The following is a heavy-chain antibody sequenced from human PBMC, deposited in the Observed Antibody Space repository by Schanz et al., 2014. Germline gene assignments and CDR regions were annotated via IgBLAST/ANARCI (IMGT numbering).Heavy chain of an antibody. CDR1: GFTFSSYA. D-gene: IGHD3-10*01. Sequence: EVQLVESGGGLVQPGGSLRLSCAASGFTFSSYAMSWVRQAPGKGLEWVSTISASGGSTYYADSVKGRFTISRDNAKNSVSLQMRRLRVEDTAVYYCASGVHVSSLQKGLQFWGRGTLXIVSS. V-gene: IGHV3-23*04. CDR2: ISASGGST. CDR3: ASGVHVSSLQKGLQF. J-gene: IGHJ1*01.